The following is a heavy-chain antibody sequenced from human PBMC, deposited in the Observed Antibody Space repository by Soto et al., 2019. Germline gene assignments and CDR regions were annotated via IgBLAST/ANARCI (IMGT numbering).Heavy chain of an antibody. J-gene: IGHJ4*02. CDR3: ARLLFGYRSSGWYSDY. CDR1: GYSFTSYR. CDR2: IDPSDSYT. V-gene: IGHV5-10-1*01. Sequence: RGESLKISCKGSGYSFTSYRISWVRQMPGKGLEWMGRIDPSDSYTNYSPSFQGHVTISADKSISTAYLQWSSLKASDTAMYYCARLLFGYRSSGWYSDYWGQGTLVTVSS. D-gene: IGHD6-19*01.